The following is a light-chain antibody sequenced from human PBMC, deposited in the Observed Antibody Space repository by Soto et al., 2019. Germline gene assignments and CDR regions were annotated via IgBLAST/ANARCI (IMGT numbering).Light chain of an antibody. V-gene: IGKV1-12*01. CDR3: QQANSFPLT. Sequence: DIQMTQSPSTLPASVGDRVTITCRASQSIGSWLTWYQHKPGKAPKLLISTASSLQSGVPSRFSGSGSGTEFTLTISSLQPEDFATYYCQQANSFPLTFGGGTKVDIK. J-gene: IGKJ4*01. CDR1: QSIGSW. CDR2: TAS.